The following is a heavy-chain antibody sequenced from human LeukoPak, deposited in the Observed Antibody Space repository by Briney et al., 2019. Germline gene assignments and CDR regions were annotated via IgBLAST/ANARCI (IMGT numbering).Heavy chain of an antibody. D-gene: IGHD5-24*01. CDR3: AKDICRWAFDI. Sequence: SLSLSSPVSRFIPTTNAISWVRQAQGNGLEWVAAVRGSVDKTQYADSVKGRFPISRDNSMNTPYLQMNSQRAEDTAIYFCAKDICRWAFDIWGQGTMVTVSS. CDR2: VRGSVDKT. J-gene: IGHJ3*02. V-gene: IGHV3-23*01. CDR1: RFIPTTNA.